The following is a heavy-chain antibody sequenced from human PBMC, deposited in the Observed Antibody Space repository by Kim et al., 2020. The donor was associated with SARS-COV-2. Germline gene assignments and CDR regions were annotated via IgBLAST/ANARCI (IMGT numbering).Heavy chain of an antibody. J-gene: IGHJ6*02. CDR3: TREGYYSALDV. CDR1: GFTLSSYS. CDR2: ITSRSEHI. V-gene: IGHV3-21*01. Sequence: GGSLRLSCAASGFTLSSYSMKWVRQAPGKGLEWVSFITSRSEHIHYADSVKGRFTISRDNAKNSVFLQMNSLRAEDTAVYYCTREGYYSALDVWGQGTTVTVSS.